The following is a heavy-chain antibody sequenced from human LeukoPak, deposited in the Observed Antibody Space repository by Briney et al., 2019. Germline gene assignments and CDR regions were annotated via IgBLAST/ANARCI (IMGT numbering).Heavy chain of an antibody. J-gene: IGHJ4*02. CDR3: ARVRALVTYYFDY. D-gene: IGHD1-26*01. Sequence: PGGSLRLSCAASGFTVSSNYMSWVRQAPGKGLAWASVIYSGGSTYYADSVKGRFTISRDNSKNTLYLQMNSLRAEDTAVYYCARVRALVTYYFDYWGQGTLVTVSS. CDR2: IYSGGST. CDR1: GFTVSSNY. V-gene: IGHV3-53*01.